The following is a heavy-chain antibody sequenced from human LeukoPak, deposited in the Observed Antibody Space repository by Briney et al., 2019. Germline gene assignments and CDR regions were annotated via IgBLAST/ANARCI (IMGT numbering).Heavy chain of an antibody. D-gene: IGHD5-12*01. CDR1: GYRFTNYW. CDR2: IDPSDSYT. CDR3: ARGGKSAYGWFDP. Sequence: GESLKISCKDSGYRFTNYWISWVRQMPGKGLEWMGTIDPSDSYTNYSPSFQGHVTISADKSISTAYLQWSSLKASDTAMYYCARGGKSAYGWFDPWGQGALVTVSS. V-gene: IGHV5-10-1*01. J-gene: IGHJ5*02.